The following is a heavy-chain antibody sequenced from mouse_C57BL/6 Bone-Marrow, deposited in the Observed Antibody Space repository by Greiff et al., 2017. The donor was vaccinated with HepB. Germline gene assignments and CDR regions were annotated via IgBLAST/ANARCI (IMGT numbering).Heavy chain of an antibody. D-gene: IGHD1-1*01. CDR2: IDPSDSYT. Sequence: VQLQQPGAELVKPGASVKLSCKASGYTFTSYWMQWVKQRPGQGLEWIGEIDPSDSYTNYNQKFKGKATLTVDTSSSTAYMQLSSLTSEDSAVYYCASPPYGSSYWYFDVWGTGTTVTVSS. J-gene: IGHJ1*03. V-gene: IGHV1-50*01. CDR1: GYTFTSYW. CDR3: ASPPYGSSYWYFDV.